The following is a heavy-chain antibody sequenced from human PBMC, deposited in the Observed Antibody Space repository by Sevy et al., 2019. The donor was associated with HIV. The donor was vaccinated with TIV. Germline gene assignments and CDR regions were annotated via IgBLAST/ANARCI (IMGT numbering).Heavy chain of an antibody. CDR1: GFTVRSNY. J-gene: IGHJ6*03. V-gene: IGHV3-66*02. D-gene: IGHD3-10*01. CDR2: IYSGGST. CDR3: ARGVRGDYYYMDV. Sequence: GGSLRLSCAASGFTVRSNYMSWVRQAPGKGLEWVSVIYSGGSTYYADSVKGRFTISRDNYKNTLYLQMNSLRAEDTAVYYCARGVRGDYYYMDVWGKGTTVTVSS.